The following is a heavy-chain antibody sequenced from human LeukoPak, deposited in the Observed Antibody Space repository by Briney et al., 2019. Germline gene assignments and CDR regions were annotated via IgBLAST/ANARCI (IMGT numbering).Heavy chain of an antibody. CDR1: GFIFDDYA. J-gene: IGHJ4*02. V-gene: IGHV3-9*01. D-gene: IGHD3-10*01. CDR3: VKDTGSYGEFDY. CDR2: ITWNSVTI. Sequence: GGSLRLSCAASGFIFDDYAMHWVRQAPGKGLEWVSGITWNSVTIGYAGSVKGRFTISRDDAKNSLYLQMNSLRAEDTALYYCVKDTGSYGEFDYWGQGALVTVSS.